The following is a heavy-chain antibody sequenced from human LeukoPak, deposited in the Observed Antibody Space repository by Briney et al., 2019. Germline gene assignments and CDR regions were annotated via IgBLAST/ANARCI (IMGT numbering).Heavy chain of an antibody. D-gene: IGHD3-10*01. Sequence: ASVKVSCTASGYAFTSYDINWVRLATGQGLEWMGWMNPNSGNTGYAQKFQGRVTMTRNTSISTAYMELSSLRSEDTAVYYCARVRRMVRDYYYYGMDVWGQGTTVTVSS. J-gene: IGHJ6*02. CDR1: GYAFTSYD. CDR3: ARVRRMVRDYYYYGMDV. V-gene: IGHV1-8*01. CDR2: MNPNSGNT.